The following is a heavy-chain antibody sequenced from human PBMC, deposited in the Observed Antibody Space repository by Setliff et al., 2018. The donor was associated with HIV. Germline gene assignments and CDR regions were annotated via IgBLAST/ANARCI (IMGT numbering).Heavy chain of an antibody. CDR3: ARPHSGRGGGAYFDP. Sequence: SETLSLTCTVSGASVTSGHYYWGWIRQAPGRGLEWIGNIFVGRVSFFNPSLRGRVTISVGASKNQFSLTLRSVTAADSAVYHCARPHSGRGGGAYFDPWGQGILVTVSS. CDR1: GASVTSGHYY. D-gene: IGHD6-19*01. CDR2: IFVGRVS. V-gene: IGHV4-39*01. J-gene: IGHJ5*02.